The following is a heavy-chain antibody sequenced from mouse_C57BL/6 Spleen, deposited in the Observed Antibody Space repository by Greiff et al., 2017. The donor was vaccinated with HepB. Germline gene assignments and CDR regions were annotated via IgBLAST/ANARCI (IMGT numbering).Heavy chain of an antibody. D-gene: IGHD2-2*01. CDR2: INPNNGST. Sequence: EVQLQQSGPELVKPGASVKIPCKASGYTFTDYNMDWVKQSHGKSLEWIGDINPNNGSTIYNQKFKGKATLTVDKSSSTAYMQLHSLTSEDAAVYFCSRGGWLRQFAYWGQGTLVTVSA. J-gene: IGHJ3*01. V-gene: IGHV1-18*01. CDR3: SRGGWLRQFAY. CDR1: GYTFTDYN.